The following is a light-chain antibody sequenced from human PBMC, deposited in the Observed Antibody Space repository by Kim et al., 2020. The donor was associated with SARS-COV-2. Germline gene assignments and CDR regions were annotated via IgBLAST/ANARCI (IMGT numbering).Light chain of an antibody. CDR3: QQYNNWLSWT. CDR2: GAS. Sequence: SPGERVTLSCRASQSVSSNFAWYQQKPGQAPRLLMYGASTRATGIPARFSGSGSGTEFTLTISSLQSEDFAVYYCQQYNNWLSWTFGQGTKVDIK. CDR1: QSVSSN. J-gene: IGKJ1*01. V-gene: IGKV3-15*01.